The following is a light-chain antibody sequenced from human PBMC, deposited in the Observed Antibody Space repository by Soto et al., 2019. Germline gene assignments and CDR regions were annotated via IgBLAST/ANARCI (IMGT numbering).Light chain of an antibody. V-gene: IGLV4-69*01. J-gene: IGLJ3*02. Sequence: QLVLTQSPSASASLGASVKLTCTLSSGHNSYAIAWHQQQPEKGPRYLMKVNSDGSHTKGDGIPDRFSGSSSGAERYLTISSLQSEDEADYYCQTWGTGIQVFGGGTQLTVL. CDR1: SGHNSYA. CDR2: VNSDGSH. CDR3: QTWGTGIQV.